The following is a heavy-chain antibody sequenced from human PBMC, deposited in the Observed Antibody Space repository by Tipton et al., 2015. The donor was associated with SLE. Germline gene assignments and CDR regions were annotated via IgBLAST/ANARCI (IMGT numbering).Heavy chain of an antibody. V-gene: IGHV4-34*01. CDR1: GGSFSDYY. D-gene: IGHD5-18*01. CDR3: ARRFSYGYKGAFDI. Sequence: TLSLTCAVHGGSFSDYYLNWIRQPPGKGLEWIGEINHSGSTNYNPSLKSRVTISVDTSKNQFSLKLSSVTAADTAVYYCARRFSYGYKGAFDIWGQGTMVTVSS. CDR2: INHSGST. J-gene: IGHJ3*02.